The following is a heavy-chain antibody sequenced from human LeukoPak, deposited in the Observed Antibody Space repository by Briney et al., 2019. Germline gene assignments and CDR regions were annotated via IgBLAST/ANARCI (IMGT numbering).Heavy chain of an antibody. J-gene: IGHJ5*02. Sequence: GGSLRLSCEASGFTFRTYSMNWVRQAPGKGLEWVSSISSRSSYIYYADSVKGRFTISRDNAENSLYLQMNSLRAEDTAVYYCARGNDYHWGQGTLVTVSS. CDR1: GFTFRTYS. CDR3: ARGNDYH. V-gene: IGHV3-21*01. D-gene: IGHD2-21*02. CDR2: ISSRSSYI.